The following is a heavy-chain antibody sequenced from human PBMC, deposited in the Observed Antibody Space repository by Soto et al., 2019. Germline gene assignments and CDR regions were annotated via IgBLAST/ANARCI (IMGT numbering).Heavy chain of an antibody. CDR1: GGSISSYY. D-gene: IGHD5-18*01. V-gene: IGHV4-59*01. CDR2: IYYSGST. CDR3: ARGEGGRGYRYGYFDY. J-gene: IGHJ4*02. Sequence: PSETLSLTCTVSGGSISSYYWSWIRQPPGKGLEWIGYIYYSGSTNYNPSLKSRVTISVDTSKNQFSLKLSSVTAADTAVYYCARGEGGRGYRYGYFDYWGQGTLVTVS.